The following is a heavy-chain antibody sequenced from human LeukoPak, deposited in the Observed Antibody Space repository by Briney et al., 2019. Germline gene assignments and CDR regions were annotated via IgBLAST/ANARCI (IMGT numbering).Heavy chain of an antibody. CDR2: IIPILGIA. V-gene: IGHV1-69*04. Sequence: SVKVSCKASGGTFSSYAISWVRQAPGQGLEWMGRIIPILGIANYAQKFQGRVTITADKSTSTAYMELSSLRAEDTALYYCAKGYYDSSGYLDVGDAFDIWGQGTMVTVSS. D-gene: IGHD3-22*01. CDR3: AKGYYDSSGYLDVGDAFDI. CDR1: GGTFSSYA. J-gene: IGHJ3*02.